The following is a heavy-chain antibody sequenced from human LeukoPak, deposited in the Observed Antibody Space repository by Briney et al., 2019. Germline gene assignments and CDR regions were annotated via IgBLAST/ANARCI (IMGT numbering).Heavy chain of an antibody. CDR1: GYTFTSYG. V-gene: IGHV1-18*01. D-gene: IGHD6-13*01. CDR3: AREAAEGYSSSWPDDHAFDY. Sequence: VASVKVSCKASGYTFTSYGISWVRQAPGQGLEWMGWISAYNGNTNYAQKLQGRVTMTTDTSTSTAYMKLRSLRSDDTAVYYCAREAAEGYSSSWPDDHAFDYWGQGTLVTVSS. J-gene: IGHJ4*02. CDR2: ISAYNGNT.